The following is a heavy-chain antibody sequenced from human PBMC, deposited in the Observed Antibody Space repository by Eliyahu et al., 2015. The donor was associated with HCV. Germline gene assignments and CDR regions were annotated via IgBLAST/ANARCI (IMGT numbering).Heavy chain of an antibody. CDR2: IKNDGGEL. CDR1: GFTFSTXW. D-gene: IGHD3-16*01. CDR3: ARDSGRAWGIFDY. Sequence: EVQLVESGGGLVQPGGSLXLSCVASGFTFSTXWMAWVRQAPGKGLEWVANIKNDGGELNYVDSVKGRFTISRDNTKNSLYLQMNSLRAEDTAVYYCARDSGRAWGIFDYWGQGALVTVSS. J-gene: IGHJ4*02. V-gene: IGHV3-7*03.